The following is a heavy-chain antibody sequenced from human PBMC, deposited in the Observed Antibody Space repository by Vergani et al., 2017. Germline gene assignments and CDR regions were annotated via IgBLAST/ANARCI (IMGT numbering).Heavy chain of an antibody. D-gene: IGHD1-1*01. CDR3: ARWGNEKRLDS. CDR1: GFTFSSHG. CDR2: IWYDGSNK. Sequence: QVQLVESEGGVVQPGRSLTLSCVASGFTFSSHGMHWVRQAPGKGLGWVAVIWYDGSNKYYGDSVKGRFTISRGNSKNTLYLQMNSLRVEDTAVYYCARWGNEKRLDSGGQGTRVTVS. J-gene: IGHJ5*01. V-gene: IGHV3-33*01.